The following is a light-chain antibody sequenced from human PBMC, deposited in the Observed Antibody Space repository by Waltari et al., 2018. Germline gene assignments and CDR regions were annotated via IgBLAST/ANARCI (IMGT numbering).Light chain of an antibody. Sequence: QSVLTQPPSASGTPGQTVTISCSGSSSNTGVNTVNWYQQLPGTAPKLLIYTDNLRPSGGPDRFAGSKSGTSASLAISGLQSEDEADYHCQTWDDSLNGVVFGGGTKLTVL. V-gene: IGLV1-44*01. J-gene: IGLJ2*01. CDR3: QTWDDSLNGVV. CDR1: SSNTGVNT. CDR2: TDN.